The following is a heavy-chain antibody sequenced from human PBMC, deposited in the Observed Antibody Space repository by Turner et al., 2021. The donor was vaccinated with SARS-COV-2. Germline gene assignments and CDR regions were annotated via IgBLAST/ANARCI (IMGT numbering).Heavy chain of an antibody. CDR2: INHIGET. CDR1: GGSFSGHM. J-gene: IGHJ4*02. Sequence: QVQLQQWGAGLLKPSETLSLTCAVYGGSFSGHMWSWIRQSPGKGLEWIGDINHIGETNYNPSLKSRVTTSVDISKNQFSLRLASVTAADTAVYFCARLVVVRAGVFIIRPYRRGYFDSWGQGTLVTVSS. CDR3: ARLVVVRAGVFIIRPYRRGYFDS. V-gene: IGHV4-34*01. D-gene: IGHD3-3*01.